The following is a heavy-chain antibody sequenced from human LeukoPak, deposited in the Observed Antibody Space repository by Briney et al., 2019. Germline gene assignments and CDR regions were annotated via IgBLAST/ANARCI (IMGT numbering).Heavy chain of an antibody. J-gene: IGHJ4*02. Sequence: GGSLRLSCAASGLTVSKNYMSWVRQAPGKGLESVSVIYSGGSTYYADSVRGRFTISRDNSKNTLYLQMNSLRVEDTAVYYCARGGAIAAAGTLDYWGQGTLVTVSS. CDR3: ARGGAIAAAGTLDY. V-gene: IGHV3-53*01. CDR2: IYSGGST. CDR1: GLTVSKNY. D-gene: IGHD6-13*01.